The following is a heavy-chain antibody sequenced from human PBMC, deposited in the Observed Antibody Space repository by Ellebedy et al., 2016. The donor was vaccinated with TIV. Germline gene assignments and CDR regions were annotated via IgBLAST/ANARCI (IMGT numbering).Heavy chain of an antibody. CDR3: ARHRGFYSGWTFDY. D-gene: IGHD5-12*01. CDR2: VRYSGDS. J-gene: IGHJ4*02. Sequence: MPGGSLRLSCTVSGVSMSSGDYYWAWIRQSPGKGLEWIGSVRYSGDSYYNPSLQSRITISVDTSKNQSSLSLTSVTAADTALYFCARHRGFYSGWTFDYWGLGTLVTVSS. V-gene: IGHV4-39*07. CDR1: GVSMSSGDYY.